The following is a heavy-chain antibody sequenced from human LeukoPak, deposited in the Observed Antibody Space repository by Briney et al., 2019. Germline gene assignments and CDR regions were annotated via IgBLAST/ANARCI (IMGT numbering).Heavy chain of an antibody. J-gene: IGHJ4*02. Sequence: GGSLRLSCAASGFTVTSNHMNWVRQAPGKGLEWVSIIYTVGTTHYADSLKDRFTISRDDSKNTLYLQMNSLRAEDTAVYYCARDSSSYYFDYWGQGTLVTVSS. CDR1: GFTVTSNH. CDR2: IYTVGTT. CDR3: ARDSSSYYFDY. D-gene: IGHD6-6*01. V-gene: IGHV3-66*01.